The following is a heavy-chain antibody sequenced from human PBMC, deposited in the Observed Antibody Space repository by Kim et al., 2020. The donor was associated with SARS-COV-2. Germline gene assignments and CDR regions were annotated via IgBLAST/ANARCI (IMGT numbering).Heavy chain of an antibody. CDR3: TRVREATCGFCYSVDF. J-gene: IGHJ3*01. Sequence: SVKGRLTISRNESRDTAYLQMNSLKTEDTAVYYCTRVREATCGFCYSVDFWGQGTMVTVSS. D-gene: IGHD2-21*01. V-gene: IGHV3-73*01.